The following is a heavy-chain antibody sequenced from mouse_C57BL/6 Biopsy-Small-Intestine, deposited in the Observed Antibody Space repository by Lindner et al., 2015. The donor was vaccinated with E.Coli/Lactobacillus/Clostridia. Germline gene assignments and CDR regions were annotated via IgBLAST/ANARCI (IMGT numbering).Heavy chain of an antibody. Sequence: VQLQESGAELVKPGASVKISCKASGYAFSSYWMNWVKQRPGKGLEWIGQIYPGDGDTNYNGKFKGKATLTADKSSSTAYMQLSSLTSEDSAVYFCARFWTTVVATDYWGQGTTLTVSS. D-gene: IGHD1-1*01. CDR3: ARFWTTVVATDY. V-gene: IGHV1-80*01. CDR2: IYPGDGDT. CDR1: GYAFSSYW. J-gene: IGHJ2*01.